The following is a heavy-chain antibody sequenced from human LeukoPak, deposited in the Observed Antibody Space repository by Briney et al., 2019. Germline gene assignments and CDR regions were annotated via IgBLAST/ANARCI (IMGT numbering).Heavy chain of an antibody. D-gene: IGHD3-10*01. Sequence: AASVKVSCKASGGTFSSYAISWVRQAPGQGLEWMGGIIPIFGTANYAQKFQGRVTITADESTSTAYMELSSLRSEDTAVYYCATRYYYGSGSYSPFDYWGQGTLVTVSS. CDR2: IIPIFGTA. V-gene: IGHV1-69*13. CDR3: ATRYYYGSGSYSPFDY. CDR1: GGTFSSYA. J-gene: IGHJ4*02.